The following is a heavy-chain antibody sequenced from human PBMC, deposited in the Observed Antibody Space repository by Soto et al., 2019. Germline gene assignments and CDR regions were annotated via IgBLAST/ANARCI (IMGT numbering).Heavy chain of an antibody. D-gene: IGHD4-17*01. CDR2: ISASGGGT. CDR3: AKGGYGDYRSSDL. Sequence: EVQLLESGGGLVQPGGSLRLSCAVSGFTFSSFSMSWVRQAPGQGLEWVSSISASGGGTNYADSVKGRFTISRDNSKNTLFLQMNSLRAEDTAVYYCAKGGYGDYRSSDLWGRGTLVTVSS. V-gene: IGHV3-23*01. J-gene: IGHJ2*01. CDR1: GFTFSSFS.